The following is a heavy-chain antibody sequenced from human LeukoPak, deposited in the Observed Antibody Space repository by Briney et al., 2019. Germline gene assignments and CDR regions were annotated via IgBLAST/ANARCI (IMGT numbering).Heavy chain of an antibody. J-gene: IGHJ4*02. CDR2: ISGSGGST. D-gene: IGHD3-22*01. Sequence: GGSLRLSCAASGFTFSSYAMSWVRQAPGKGLEWVSAISGSGGSTYYADSVKGRFTISRDNSKNTLYLQMNSLRAEDTAVYYCAKDGGYDSSGYYKRSIDYWGQGTLVTVSS. CDR1: GFTFSSYA. CDR3: AKDGGYDSSGYYKRSIDY. V-gene: IGHV3-23*01.